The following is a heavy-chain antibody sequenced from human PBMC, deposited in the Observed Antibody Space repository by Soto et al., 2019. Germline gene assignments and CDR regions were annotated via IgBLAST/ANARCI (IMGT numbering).Heavy chain of an antibody. Sequence: SETLSLTCAVSGGSVSRYYWSWIRQTAGKGLEWIGHISSSGSTNYNPSLKSRVTMSVDTSKNQFSLKLDSLTAADTAMYFCTRVKGANGDHAELDYWGQGTPVTVSS. CDR2: ISSSGST. CDR1: GGSVSRYY. D-gene: IGHD4-17*01. V-gene: IGHV4-4*07. J-gene: IGHJ4*02. CDR3: TRVKGANGDHAELDY.